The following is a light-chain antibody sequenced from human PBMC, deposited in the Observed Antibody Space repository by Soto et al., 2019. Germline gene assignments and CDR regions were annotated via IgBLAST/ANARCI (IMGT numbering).Light chain of an antibody. Sequence: EIVLTQSPAXLSLSPGERATLSCRASQSVSSYLAWYQQKPGQAPRLLIYDASNRATGIPARFSGSGSGTDFTLTISSLEPXDFAVYYCQQRSNWPPAFGGXTKVEIK. J-gene: IGKJ4*01. CDR3: QQRSNWPPA. CDR2: DAS. V-gene: IGKV3-11*01. CDR1: QSVSSY.